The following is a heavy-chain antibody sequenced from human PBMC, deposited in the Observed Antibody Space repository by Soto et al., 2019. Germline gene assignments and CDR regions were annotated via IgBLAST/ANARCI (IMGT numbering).Heavy chain of an antibody. CDR1: GFTFSSYG. Sequence: GWSLRLSCAASGFTFSSYGMHLVRQAPGKGLEWVAFIWYDGSNKYYADSVKGRFTISRDNSKNTLYLQMNSLRAEDTAVYYCARDRTRYDILTGYYTPYYYYYGMDVWGQGTKVTVSS. J-gene: IGHJ6*02. V-gene: IGHV3-33*01. CDR3: ARDRTRYDILTGYYTPYYYYYGMDV. CDR2: IWYDGSNK. D-gene: IGHD3-9*01.